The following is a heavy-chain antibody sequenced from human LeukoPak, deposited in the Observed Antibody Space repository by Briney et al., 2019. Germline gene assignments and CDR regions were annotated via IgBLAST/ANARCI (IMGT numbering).Heavy chain of an antibody. V-gene: IGHV1-18*01. J-gene: IGHJ4*02. Sequence: ASAKVSCKASGYTFISYGISWVRQAPGQGLEWMGWISAYNGNTNYAQKLQGRVTMTTDTSTSTAYMELRSLRSDDTAVYYCARDLGGFQYDFWSGYYGYWGQGTLVTVSS. CDR1: GYTFISYG. CDR2: ISAYNGNT. D-gene: IGHD3-3*01. CDR3: ARDLGGFQYDFWSGYYGY.